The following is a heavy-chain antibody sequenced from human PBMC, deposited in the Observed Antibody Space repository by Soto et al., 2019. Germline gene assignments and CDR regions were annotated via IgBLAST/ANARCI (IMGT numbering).Heavy chain of an antibody. J-gene: IGHJ5*02. Sequence: EVQLLESGGGLVQPGGSLRLSCAASGFTFSDYAMSWVRQAPGKGLECLSLISGTGVPTLYAGSVKGRFSVSRDNSKNQLFLDMTDLRGDDTAIYYCAKSFCSSSSCFFLWVDPWGPGTLVTVSS. CDR2: ISGTGVPT. CDR1: GFTFSDYA. D-gene: IGHD2-2*01. V-gene: IGHV3-23*01. CDR3: AKSFCSSSSCFFLWVDP.